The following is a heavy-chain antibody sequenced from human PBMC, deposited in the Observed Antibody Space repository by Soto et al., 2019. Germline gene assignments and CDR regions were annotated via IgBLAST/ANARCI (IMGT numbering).Heavy chain of an antibody. D-gene: IGHD3-22*01. Sequence: QVQLVQSGAEVKKPGASVKVSCKASGYTFTSYAMHWVRQAPGQRLEWMGWINAGNGNTKYSQKFQGRVTITRDTSASTAYMELSSLRSEDTAVYYCARRTMIVVVSSYMDVWGQGTTVTVSS. J-gene: IGHJ6*02. CDR2: INAGNGNT. V-gene: IGHV1-3*01. CDR1: GYTFTSYA. CDR3: ARRTMIVVVSSYMDV.